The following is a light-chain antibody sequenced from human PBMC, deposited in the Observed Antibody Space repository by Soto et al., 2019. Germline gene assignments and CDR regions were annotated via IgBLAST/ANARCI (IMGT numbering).Light chain of an antibody. Sequence: EIVLTQSPDTLSLSPGERVTLSCRASQSVSSSYLAWSQQKPGQVPRLLIYGASSRATGIPDRFSGSGSGTEFTLTISSLQPDDFATYYCQQYNSYSPLTVGGGTKVDIK. CDR3: QQYNSYSPLT. V-gene: IGKV3-20*01. CDR2: GAS. CDR1: QSVSSSY. J-gene: IGKJ4*01.